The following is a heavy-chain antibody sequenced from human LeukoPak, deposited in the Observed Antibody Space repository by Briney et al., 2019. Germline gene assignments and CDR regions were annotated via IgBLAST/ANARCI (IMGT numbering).Heavy chain of an antibody. CDR3: ARHYSSSWNSWFDP. J-gene: IGHJ5*02. D-gene: IGHD6-13*01. V-gene: IGHV3-23*03. Sequence: GGSLRLSCAASGFTFSNYAMSWVRQAPGKGLEWVSVIYSGGSTYYADSVKGRFTISRDNSKNTLYLQMNSLRAEDTAVYYCARHYSSSWNSWFDPWGQGTLVTVSS. CDR2: IYSGGST. CDR1: GFTFSNYA.